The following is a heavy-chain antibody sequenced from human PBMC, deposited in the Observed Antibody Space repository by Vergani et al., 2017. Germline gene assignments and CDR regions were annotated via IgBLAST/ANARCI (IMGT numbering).Heavy chain of an antibody. Sequence: QVQLVQSGAEVKKPGASVKVSCKASGYTFTSYGISWVRQAPGQGLEWMGWISAYNGNTNYAQKLQGRVTMTTDTSTSTAYMELRSLRSDDTAVYYCARDSPLSAAGSFIGKDRGWKCYYYGMDVWGQGTTVTVSS. CDR2: ISAYNGNT. D-gene: IGHD6-13*01. CDR3: ARDSPLSAAGSFIGKDRGWKCYYYGMDV. J-gene: IGHJ6*02. CDR1: GYTFTSYG. V-gene: IGHV1-18*01.